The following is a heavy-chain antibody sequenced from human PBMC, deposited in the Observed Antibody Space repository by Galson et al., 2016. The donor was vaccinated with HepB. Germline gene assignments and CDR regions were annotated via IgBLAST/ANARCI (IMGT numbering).Heavy chain of an antibody. Sequence: SVKVSCKASGYTFTSYYMHWVRQAPGQGLEWMGWINAGNGNTKYSQKFQGRVTITRDTSASAAYMELSSLTSEDTAVYYCVGEPPFDYWGQGTLVSVSS. V-gene: IGHV1-3*01. CDR3: VGEPPFDY. J-gene: IGHJ4*02. CDR2: INAGNGNT. CDR1: GYTFTSYY. D-gene: IGHD1-14*01.